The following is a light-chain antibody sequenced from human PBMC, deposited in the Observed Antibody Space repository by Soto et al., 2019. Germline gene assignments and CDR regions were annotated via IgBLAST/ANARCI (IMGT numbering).Light chain of an antibody. Sequence: DIQMTQSPSSLSASVGDRVTITCQASQDISNYLNWYQQKPGKAPKLLIYDASNLETGVTSRFSGSGSGTDFTFTISSLQPEDIATYYCQQYDNPIFTFGPGTKVDIK. CDR3: QQYDNPIFT. V-gene: IGKV1-33*01. J-gene: IGKJ3*01. CDR1: QDISNY. CDR2: DAS.